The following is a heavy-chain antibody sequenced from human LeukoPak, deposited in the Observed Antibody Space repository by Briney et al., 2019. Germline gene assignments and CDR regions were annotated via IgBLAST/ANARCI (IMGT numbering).Heavy chain of an antibody. CDR2: IYHSGST. D-gene: IGHD6-13*01. Sequence: SETLSLTCTVSGGSISYSSYYWGWIRQPPGKGLEWIGSIYHSGSTYHNPSLKSRVTISVDTSKNQFSLKLSSVTAADTAVYYCAIAAGTGYYYYMDVWGKGTTVTVSS. J-gene: IGHJ6*03. CDR3: AIAAGTGYYYYMDV. CDR1: GGSISYSSYY. V-gene: IGHV4-39*07.